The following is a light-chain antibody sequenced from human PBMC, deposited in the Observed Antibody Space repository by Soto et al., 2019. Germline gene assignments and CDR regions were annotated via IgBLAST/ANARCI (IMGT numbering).Light chain of an antibody. V-gene: IGKV1-5*03. CDR3: QQYETFPLT. Sequence: DIQMTQSPSTLSASVGDRVTIACRASQSISTWLAWYQQKQGKAPKRLIYKASILESGVPSRFSGSGSATEFTLTISSLQPEDFASYYCQQYETFPLTFGGGTKVEIK. CDR2: KAS. CDR1: QSISTW. J-gene: IGKJ4*01.